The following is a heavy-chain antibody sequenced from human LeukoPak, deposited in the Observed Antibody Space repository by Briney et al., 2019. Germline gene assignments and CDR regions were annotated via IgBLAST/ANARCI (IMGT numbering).Heavy chain of an antibody. J-gene: IGHJ4*02. CDR1: GFTFSSYA. V-gene: IGHV3-30-3*01. Sequence: PGGSLRLSCAASGFTFSSYAMSWVRQAPGKGLEWVAVISFDGTNKYYANSVQGRFTISRDNSKNTLYLQMNSLRAEDTALYYCARDMYDNGWSSFDYWGQGTLVTVSS. D-gene: IGHD3-10*01. CDR2: ISFDGTNK. CDR3: ARDMYDNGWSSFDY.